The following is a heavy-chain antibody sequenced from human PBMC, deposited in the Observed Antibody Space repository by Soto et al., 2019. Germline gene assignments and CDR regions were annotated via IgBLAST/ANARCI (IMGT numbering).Heavy chain of an antibody. CDR2: ITGGGAIT. V-gene: IGHV3-74*01. CDR1: GFTFSRFW. CDR3: ATLNSFGSDY. J-gene: IGHJ4*02. D-gene: IGHD5-18*01. Sequence: PGGSLRLSCAASGFTFSRFWMNWVRRAPGRGLEWVSRITGGGAITTYADSVRGRVTISRDNAKSTVYLQMDSLRAEDTAVYYCATLNSFGSDYWGKGTPVTVSS.